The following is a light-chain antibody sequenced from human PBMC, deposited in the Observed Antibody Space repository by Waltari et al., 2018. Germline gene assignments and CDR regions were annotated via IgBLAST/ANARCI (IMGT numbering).Light chain of an antibody. CDR3: QQYNIWPWT. Sequence: EVVMTQSPATLSVSPGERVSLSCRASQSAKTSLAWYQQTPGQAPRRLSYRASTRAAGVPDRFSGSGSGTEFTLTISSLQSEDSAIYYCQQYNIWPWTFGPGTNVDIK. J-gene: IGKJ1*01. CDR2: RAS. CDR1: QSAKTS. V-gene: IGKV3D-15*01.